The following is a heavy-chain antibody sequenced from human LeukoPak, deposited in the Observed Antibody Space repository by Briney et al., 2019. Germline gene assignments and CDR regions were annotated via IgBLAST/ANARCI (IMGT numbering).Heavy chain of an antibody. J-gene: IGHJ4*02. Sequence: SETLSLTCAVSGGSISSGGYSWSWIRQPPGKGLEWIGYIYHSGSTYYNPSLKSRVTISVDRSKNQFSLKLSSVTAADTAVYYCARDYYGSGRLDYWGQGTLVTVSS. CDR1: GGSISSGGYS. CDR2: IYHSGST. D-gene: IGHD3-10*01. CDR3: ARDYYGSGRLDY. V-gene: IGHV4-30-2*01.